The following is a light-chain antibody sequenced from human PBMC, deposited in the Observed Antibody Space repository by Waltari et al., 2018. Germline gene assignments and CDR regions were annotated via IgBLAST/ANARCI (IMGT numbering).Light chain of an antibody. CDR3: QQYNNWPPYI. J-gene: IGKJ2*01. CDR1: QSVSTN. CDR2: GVS. Sequence: SIRATQSVSTNVAGNQKKPRQEPRVLIYGVSVRATGIPARFSVRGAETEFTLTISSLQSEDCAGDYCQQYNNWPPYIFGQGSQLEI. V-gene: IGKV3-15*01.